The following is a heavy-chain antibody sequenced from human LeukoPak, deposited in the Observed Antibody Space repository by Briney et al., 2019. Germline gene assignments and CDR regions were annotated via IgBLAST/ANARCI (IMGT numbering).Heavy chain of an antibody. CDR3: AGTPVVPAAIDYYYYYMDV. CDR2: IYTSGST. Sequence: SETLSLTCTVSGGSISSYHWSWIRQPAGKGLEWIGRIYTSGSTNYNPSLKSRVTMSVDTSKNQFSLKLSSVTAADTAVYYCAGTPVVPAAIDYYYYYMDVWGKGTTVTVSS. CDR1: GGSISSYH. D-gene: IGHD2-2*01. V-gene: IGHV4-4*07. J-gene: IGHJ6*03.